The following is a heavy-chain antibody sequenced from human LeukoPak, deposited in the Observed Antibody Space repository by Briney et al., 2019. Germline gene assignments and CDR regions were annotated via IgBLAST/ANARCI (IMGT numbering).Heavy chain of an antibody. CDR2: IYSGGST. CDR3: ARDIIVVVPAANNWFDP. D-gene: IGHD2-2*01. V-gene: IGHV3-66*01. Sequence: GGSLRLSCAASGFTVSSNYMSWVRQAPGKGLEWVSVIYSGGSTYYADSVKGRFTISRDNSKNTLYLQMNSLRAEDTAVYYCARDIIVVVPAANNWFDPWGQGTLVTVSS. J-gene: IGHJ5*02. CDR1: GFTVSSNY.